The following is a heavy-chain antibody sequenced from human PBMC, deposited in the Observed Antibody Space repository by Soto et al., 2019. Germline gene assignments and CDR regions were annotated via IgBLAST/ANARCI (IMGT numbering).Heavy chain of an antibody. CDR3: ARSIALSGLDY. D-gene: IGHD6-19*01. CDR2: ISYDETKR. J-gene: IGHJ4*02. CDR1: GFTFSSYS. Sequence: QVQLVESGGGVVQPGKSLRLSCAASGFTFSSYSMNWVRQAPGRGLEWVAVISYDETKRYYGDSVKGRFSISRDTAKNTLYLQMNSLRAEVTAVYYCARSIALSGLDYWGQGTRVTVSS. V-gene: IGHV3-30-3*01.